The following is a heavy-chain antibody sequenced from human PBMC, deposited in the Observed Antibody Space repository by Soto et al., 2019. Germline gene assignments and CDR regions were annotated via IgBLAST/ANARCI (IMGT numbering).Heavy chain of an antibody. Sequence: EVLLVESGGGLVQPGGSLRLSCAASGFTFSSYWMSWVRQAPGKGLEWVANIKQDGSEKYYVDSVKGRFTISRDNAKNSLYLQMNSLRAEDTAVYYCARVQGYSYVNDAFDIWGQGTMVTVSS. J-gene: IGHJ3*02. V-gene: IGHV3-7*03. CDR1: GFTFSSYW. CDR3: ARVQGYSYVNDAFDI. D-gene: IGHD5-18*01. CDR2: IKQDGSEK.